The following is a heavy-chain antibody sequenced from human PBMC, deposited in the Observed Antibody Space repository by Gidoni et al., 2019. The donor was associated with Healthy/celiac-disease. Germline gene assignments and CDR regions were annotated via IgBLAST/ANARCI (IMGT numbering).Heavy chain of an antibody. Sequence: EVQLVESGGGLVQPGGSLRLSCAASGFTVSSNYMSWVRQAPGKGLEWVSVIYSGGSTYYADSVKGRCTISRHNSKNTLYLQMNSLRAEDTAVYYCASKVGDYDFWSGYPSYYYGMDVWGQGTTVTVSS. CDR2: IYSGGST. D-gene: IGHD3-3*01. J-gene: IGHJ6*02. CDR3: ASKVGDYDFWSGYPSYYYGMDV. CDR1: GFTVSSNY. V-gene: IGHV3-53*04.